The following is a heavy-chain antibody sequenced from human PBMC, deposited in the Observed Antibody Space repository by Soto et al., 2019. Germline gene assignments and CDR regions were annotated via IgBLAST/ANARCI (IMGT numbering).Heavy chain of an antibody. CDR3: TTIIRWTYYFDY. J-gene: IGHJ4*02. Sequence: EVQLVESGGGLVQPGGSLRLSCAASGFTFSNAWMSWVRQAPGKGLEWVGRIKSKTDGGTTDYAAPVKGRFTISRDDSKNTLYLQMNSLKTEDTAVYYCTTIIRWTYYFDYWGQGTLVTVSS. CDR1: GFTFSNAW. CDR2: IKSKTDGGTT. V-gene: IGHV3-15*01. D-gene: IGHD4-17*01.